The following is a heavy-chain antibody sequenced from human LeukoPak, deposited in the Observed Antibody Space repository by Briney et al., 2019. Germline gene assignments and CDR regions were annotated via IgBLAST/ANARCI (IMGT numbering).Heavy chain of an antibody. Sequence: SETLSLTCTVSGASITNYYWNWIRQPAGKALEWIGRIYTTGNTNYNPSLKSRVTMSVDTSKNQFSLKLISVTAADTAVYYCARAKYSSSWVIWFDPWGQGTLVTVSS. D-gene: IGHD6-13*01. CDR1: GASITNYY. J-gene: IGHJ5*02. CDR2: IYTTGNT. V-gene: IGHV4-4*07. CDR3: ARAKYSSSWVIWFDP.